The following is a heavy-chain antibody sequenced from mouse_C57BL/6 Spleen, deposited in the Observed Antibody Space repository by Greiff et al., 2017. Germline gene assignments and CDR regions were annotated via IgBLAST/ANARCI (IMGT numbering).Heavy chain of an antibody. V-gene: IGHV1-72*01. Sequence: QVQLQQPGAELVKPGASVKLSCKASGYTFTSYWLHWVKQRPGRGLEWIGSIDPNSGGTKYNEKFKSKATLTVDKPSSTAYMQLSSLTSEDSAVYYCASGGSSYLDYWGQGTTRTVSS. J-gene: IGHJ2*01. CDR3: ASGGSSYLDY. CDR1: GYTFTSYW. CDR2: IDPNSGGT. D-gene: IGHD1-1*01.